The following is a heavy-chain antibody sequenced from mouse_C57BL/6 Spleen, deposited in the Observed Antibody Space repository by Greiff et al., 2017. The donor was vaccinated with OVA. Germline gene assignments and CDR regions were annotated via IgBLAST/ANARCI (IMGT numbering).Heavy chain of an antibody. J-gene: IGHJ1*03. D-gene: IGHD1-1*01. CDR1: GYTFTSYG. V-gene: IGHV1-81*01. CDR3: SRNPPHYYGSSNWYFDV. Sequence: VQLQQPGAELARPGASVKLSCKASGYTFTSYGISWVKQRTGQGLEWIGEIYPRSGNTYYNEKFKGKATLTADKSSSTAYMELRSLTSEDSAVYFCSRNPPHYYGSSNWYFDVWGTGTTVTVSS. CDR2: IYPRSGNT.